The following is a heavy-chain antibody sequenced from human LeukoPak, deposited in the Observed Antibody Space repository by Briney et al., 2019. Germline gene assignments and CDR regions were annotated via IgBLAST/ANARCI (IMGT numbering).Heavy chain of an antibody. J-gene: IGHJ4*02. CDR3: AKDRDGGGNTRAKGFDY. CDR2: ISGSGGST. CDR1: GFTFSSYA. Sequence: PGGSLRLSCAASGFTFSSYAMSWVRQAPGKGLEWVSAISGSGGSTYYADSVKGRFTISRDNPKNTLYLQMNSLRAEDTAVYCCAKDRDGGGNTRAKGFDYWGQGTLVTVSS. D-gene: IGHD3-16*01. V-gene: IGHV3-23*01.